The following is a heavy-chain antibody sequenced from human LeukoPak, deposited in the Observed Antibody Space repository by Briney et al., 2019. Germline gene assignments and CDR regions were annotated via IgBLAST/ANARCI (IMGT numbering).Heavy chain of an antibody. D-gene: IGHD3-10*01. J-gene: IGHJ5*02. Sequence: SENLSLTCTVSGGSISSSSYYWGWIRQPPGKGLEWIGRIYYSGSTYYNPSLKSRVTISVDTSKNQFSLKLSSVTAADTAVYYCARDPPRWFGEMWFDPWGQGTLVTVSS. CDR3: ARDPPRWFGEMWFDP. CDR2: IYYSGST. CDR1: GGSISSSSYY. V-gene: IGHV4-39*07.